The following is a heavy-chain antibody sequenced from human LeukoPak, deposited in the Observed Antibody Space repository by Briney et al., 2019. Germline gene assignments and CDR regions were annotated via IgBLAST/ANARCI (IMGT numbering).Heavy chain of an antibody. V-gene: IGHV1-2*02. D-gene: IGHD6-19*01. CDR1: GYTFTGYY. J-gene: IGHJ3*02. Sequence: GASVKVSCKASGYTFTGYYMHWVRQAPGQGLEWMGWINPNSGGTNYAQKFQGRVTMTRDTSISTAYMELSRLRSDDTAVYYCARGTYSSGWYGDAFDIWGQGTMVTVSS. CDR3: ARGTYSSGWYGDAFDI. CDR2: INPNSGGT.